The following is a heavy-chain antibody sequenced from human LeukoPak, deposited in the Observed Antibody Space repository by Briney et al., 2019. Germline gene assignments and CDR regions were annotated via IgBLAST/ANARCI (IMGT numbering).Heavy chain of an antibody. D-gene: IGHD4-17*01. CDR1: GFTFSTYG. J-gene: IGHJ4*02. CDR3: VRDGDGGY. Sequence: GGSLRLSCAASGFTFSTYGIHWVRQAPGKGLEWVAFIRYDGNDKYYADSVKGRFTISRDNSKNTLYLQMNSLRAEDTAVYYCVRDGDGGYWGQGTLVTVSS. V-gene: IGHV3-30*02. CDR2: IRYDGNDK.